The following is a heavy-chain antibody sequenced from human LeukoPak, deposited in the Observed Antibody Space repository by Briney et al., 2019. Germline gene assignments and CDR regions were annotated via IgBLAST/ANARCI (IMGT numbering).Heavy chain of an antibody. Sequence: SETLSLTCTVSGYSISSGYSWAWIRQPPGKGLEWIGYIYHSGSTNYDTSLKSRVTISVDTSKNQFSLKLSSVTAADTAVYYCARLETSSGSLSYFDYGGQGTLVTVSS. V-gene: IGHV4-38-2*02. J-gene: IGHJ4*02. D-gene: IGHD6-19*01. CDR2: IYHSGST. CDR1: GYSISSGYS. CDR3: ARLETSSGSLSYFDY.